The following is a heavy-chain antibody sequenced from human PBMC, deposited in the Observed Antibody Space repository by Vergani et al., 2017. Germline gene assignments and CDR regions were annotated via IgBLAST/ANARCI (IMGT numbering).Heavy chain of an antibody. CDR2: MNPNSGNT. Sequence: QVQLVQSGAEVKKPGASVKVSCKASGYTFTSYDINWVRQATGQGLEWMGWMNPNSGNTGYAQKFQGRVTMTRNTSISTAYMELSSLRSEDTAVYYCARDVLRFLEWLGYYYYMDVGGKGTTVTVSS. CDR1: GYTFTSYD. D-gene: IGHD3-3*01. CDR3: ARDVLRFLEWLGYYYYMDV. J-gene: IGHJ6*03. V-gene: IGHV1-8*01.